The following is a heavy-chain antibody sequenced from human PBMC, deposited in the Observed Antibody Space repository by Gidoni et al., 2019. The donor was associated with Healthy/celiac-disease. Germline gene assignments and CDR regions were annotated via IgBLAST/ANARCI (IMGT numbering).Heavy chain of an antibody. CDR3: ARATYISGNWFDP. CDR2: LSYDGSNK. Sequence: QVQLVESGGGVVQPGRSLRLSCAASGFTFSSYAMPWVRQAPGKGLEWVAVLSYDGSNKYYADSVKGRFTISRDNSKNTLYLQMNSLRAEDTAVYYCARATYISGNWFDPWGQGTLVTVSS. V-gene: IGHV3-30*04. CDR1: GFTFSSYA. J-gene: IGHJ5*02. D-gene: IGHD3-9*01.